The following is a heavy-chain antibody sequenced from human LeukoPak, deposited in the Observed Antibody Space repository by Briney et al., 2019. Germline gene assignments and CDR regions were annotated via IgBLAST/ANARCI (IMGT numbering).Heavy chain of an antibody. V-gene: IGHV4-39*01. D-gene: IGHD6-13*01. CDR2: IYYGEST. CDR1: GDSITTRTYY. Sequence: SETLSHTCTVSGDSITTRTYYWAWIRQPPGKGLEWIGSIYYGESTHYNPSLKSRVTISLDTSKNQFSLRVSSVTAADTAVYYCARHERSIPGQQLHSPYTTNWGQGTLVTVSS. J-gene: IGHJ4*02. CDR3: ARHERSIPGQQLHSPYTTN.